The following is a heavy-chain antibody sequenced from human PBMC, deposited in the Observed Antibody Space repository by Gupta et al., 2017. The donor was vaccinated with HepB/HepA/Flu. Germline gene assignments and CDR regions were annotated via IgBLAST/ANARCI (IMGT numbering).Heavy chain of an antibody. V-gene: IGHV3-11*04. J-gene: IGHJ4*02. CDR2: ISSRGSTI. Sequence: QVQLVESGGGLVKPGGPLSLSCAASGFTFSDYYMSWIRQAPGKGLEWVSYISSRGSTIYYADAVKGRFTIARDNAKNSLYLQMNSLRAEDTAVYYCASGDYYDSSGFDYWGQGTLVTVSS. CDR3: ASGDYYDSSGFDY. D-gene: IGHD3-22*01. CDR1: GFTFSDYY.